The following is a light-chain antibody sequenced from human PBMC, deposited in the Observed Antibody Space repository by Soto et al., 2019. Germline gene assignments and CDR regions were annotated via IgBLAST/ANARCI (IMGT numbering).Light chain of an antibody. CDR2: KVS. J-gene: IGKJ2*01. CDR1: QSLVSSDGNTY. CDR3: LQTTHWPYT. Sequence: EVVMTQSPLSLPVTLGQPASISCRSSQSLVSSDGNTYLSWFQQRPGQSPRRLIYKVSNRDSGGPEGFRGSWSGTDFTLTISRVEAEDVEVYFCLQTTHWPYTFVQGTKLEIK. V-gene: IGKV2-30*01.